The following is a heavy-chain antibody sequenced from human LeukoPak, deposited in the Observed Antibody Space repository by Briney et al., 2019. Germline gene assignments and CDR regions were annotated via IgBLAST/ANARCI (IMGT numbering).Heavy chain of an antibody. Sequence: PRGSLRLSCVASGFTVSRYAMSWVRQVPGKGLEWVASITNNNGKTYYAYSVKGRFTISRDETENTVYLQMNSLRAEDTAVYYCAKDHPSSGWPTFEYWGQGTLVTVSP. D-gene: IGHD6-19*01. V-gene: IGHV3-23*01. CDR2: ITNNNGKT. J-gene: IGHJ4*02. CDR3: AKDHPSSGWPTFEY. CDR1: GFTVSRYA.